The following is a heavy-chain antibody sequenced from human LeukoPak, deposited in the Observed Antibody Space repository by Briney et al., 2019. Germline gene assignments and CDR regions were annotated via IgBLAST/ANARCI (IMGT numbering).Heavy chain of an antibody. V-gene: IGHV3-23*01. J-gene: IGHJ4*02. CDR1: GFTFSSYA. D-gene: IGHD2-2*01. CDR2: ISGSGGST. Sequence: GGSLRLSCAASGFTFSSYAMNWVRQAPGKGLEWVSAISGSGGSTYYADSVKGRFTISRDNSKNTLYLQMNSLRAEDTAVYYCAKFIVVVPAAYHYWGQGTLVTVSS. CDR3: AKFIVVVPAAYHY.